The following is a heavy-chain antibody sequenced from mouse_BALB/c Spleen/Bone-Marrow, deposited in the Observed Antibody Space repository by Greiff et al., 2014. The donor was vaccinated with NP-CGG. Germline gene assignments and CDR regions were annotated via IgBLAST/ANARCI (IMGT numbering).Heavy chain of an antibody. J-gene: IGHJ4*01. V-gene: IGHV1S81*02. D-gene: IGHD2-12*01. Sequence: QVQLKHSGAGLVKPGASVKLSCKASGYTFSSDYMYWVKQRPGQGLEWIGEINPSNGGTNFNEKFKSKATLTVDKSSSTAYMQLSSLTSEDSAVYYCTRSRRAMDYWGQGTSVTVSS. CDR2: INPSNGGT. CDR1: GYTFSSDY. CDR3: TRSRRAMDY.